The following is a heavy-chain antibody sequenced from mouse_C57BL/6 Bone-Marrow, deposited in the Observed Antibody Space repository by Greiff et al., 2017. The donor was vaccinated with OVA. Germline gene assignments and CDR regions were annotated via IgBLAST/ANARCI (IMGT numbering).Heavy chain of an antibody. V-gene: IGHV5-12*01. Sequence: EVQRVESGGGLVQPGGSLKLSCAASGFTFSDYYMYWVRQTPEKRLEWVAYISNGGGSTYYPDTVKGRFTISRDNAKNTLYLQMSRLKSEDTAMYYCASSITTVVATDVWGTGTTVTVSS. CDR2: ISNGGGST. J-gene: IGHJ1*03. D-gene: IGHD1-1*01. CDR3: ASSITTVVATDV. CDR1: GFTFSDYY.